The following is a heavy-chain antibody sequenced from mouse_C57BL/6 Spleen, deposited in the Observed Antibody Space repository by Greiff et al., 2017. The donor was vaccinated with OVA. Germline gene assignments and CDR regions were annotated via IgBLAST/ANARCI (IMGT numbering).Heavy chain of an antibody. Sequence: VHVKQSGPVLVKPGASVKMSCKASGYTFTDYYMNWVKQSHGKSLEWIGVINPYNGGTSYNQKFKGKATLTVDKSSSTAYMELNSLTSEDSAVYYCARGGSYFDYWGQGTTLTVSS. V-gene: IGHV1-19*01. CDR3: ARGGSYFDY. J-gene: IGHJ2*01. CDR2: INPYNGGT. CDR1: GYTFTDYY.